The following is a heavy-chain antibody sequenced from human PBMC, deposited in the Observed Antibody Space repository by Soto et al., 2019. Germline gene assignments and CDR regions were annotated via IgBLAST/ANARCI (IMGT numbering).Heavy chain of an antibody. CDR2: ISAYNGNT. D-gene: IGHD3-22*01. Sequence: EASVKVSCKASGYTFTSYGISWVRQAPGQGLEWMGWISAYNGNTNYAQKLQGRVTMTTDTSTSTAYMELRSLRSDDTAVYYCARVRVTMIVVVITPDGAFDIWGQGTMVTVSS. CDR3: ARVRVTMIVVVITPDGAFDI. V-gene: IGHV1-18*04. J-gene: IGHJ3*02. CDR1: GYTFTSYG.